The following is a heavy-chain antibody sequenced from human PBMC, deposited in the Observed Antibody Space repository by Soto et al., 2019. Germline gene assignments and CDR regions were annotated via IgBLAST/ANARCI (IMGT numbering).Heavy chain of an antibody. CDR1: GGSISSGGYY. CDR2: IYYSGST. CDR3: ATPYCSGGSCYPLYYGY. J-gene: IGHJ4*02. V-gene: IGHV4-31*03. D-gene: IGHD2-15*01. Sequence: SETLSLTCTVSGGSISSGGYYWSWIRQHPGKGLEWLGYIYYSGSTYYNPSLKSRVTISVDTSKNQFSLKLCSVPSADKAGYYCATPYCSGGSCYPLYYGYRGKGTLVIVSS.